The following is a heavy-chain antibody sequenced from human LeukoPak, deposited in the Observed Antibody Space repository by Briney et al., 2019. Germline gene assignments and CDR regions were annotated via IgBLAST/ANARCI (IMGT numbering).Heavy chain of an antibody. CDR2: MCYSGST. Sequence: SETLSLTCTVSGDSISSYYWSWIRQPPGKGLERTGYMCYSGSTNYNPSLKSLVTISVDTSKNQCSLKLSSVTAADTAVYYCAREAQGFWSGYFDYWGQGTLVTVSS. CDR3: AREAQGFWSGYFDY. CDR1: GDSISSYY. D-gene: IGHD3-3*01. J-gene: IGHJ4*02. V-gene: IGHV4-59*01.